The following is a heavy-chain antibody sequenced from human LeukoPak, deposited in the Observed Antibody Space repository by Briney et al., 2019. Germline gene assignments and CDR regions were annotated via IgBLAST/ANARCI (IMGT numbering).Heavy chain of an antibody. CDR2: IRSKAYGGTT. V-gene: IGHV3-49*03. CDR1: GFTFGDYA. J-gene: IGHJ5*02. CDR3: TRYSSSWYNWFDP. D-gene: IGHD6-13*01. Sequence: GGSLRLSCTASGFTFGDYAMSWFRQAPGKGLEWVGFIRSKAYGGTTEYAASVKGRFTISRDDSKSIAYLQMNSLKTENTAVYYCTRYSSSWYNWFDPWGQGTLVTVSS.